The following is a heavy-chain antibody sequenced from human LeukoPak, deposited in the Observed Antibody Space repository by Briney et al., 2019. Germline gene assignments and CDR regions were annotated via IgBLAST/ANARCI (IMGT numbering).Heavy chain of an antibody. J-gene: IGHJ4*02. D-gene: IGHD6-19*01. CDR3: ARDRDNSGWYEPFDY. CDR1: GFTFSSYE. V-gene: IGHV3-48*03. Sequence: GGSLGLSCAASGFTFSSYEMNWVRQAPGKGLEWVSYISTSGSTIYYADSGKGRFTISRDNAKNSLYLQMNSLRAEDTAVYYCARDRDNSGWYEPFDYWGQGALVTVSS. CDR2: ISTSGSTI.